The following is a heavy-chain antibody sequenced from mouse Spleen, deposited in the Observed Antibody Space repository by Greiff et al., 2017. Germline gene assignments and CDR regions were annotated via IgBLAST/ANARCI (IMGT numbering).Heavy chain of an antibody. CDR1: GFTFSSYA. CDR2: ISSGGGNT. D-gene: IGHD2-1*01. CDR3: ARHYGNHYAMDY. V-gene: IGHV5-9-3*01. Sequence: DVQLVESGGGLVKLGGSLKLSCAASGFTFSSYAMSWVRQTPEKRLEWVATISSGGGNTYYPDSVKGRFTISRDNAKNTLYLQMSSLKSEDTAMYYCARHYGNHYAMDYWGQGTSVTVSS. J-gene: IGHJ4*01.